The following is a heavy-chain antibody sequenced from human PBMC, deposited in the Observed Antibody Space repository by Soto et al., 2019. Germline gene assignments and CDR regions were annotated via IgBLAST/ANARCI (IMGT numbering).Heavy chain of an antibody. CDR3: ARGVGYDFWSGYLYYFDY. J-gene: IGHJ4*02. V-gene: IGHV4-59*01. Sequence: SETLSLTCTVSGGSISSYYWSWIRQPPGKGLEWIGYIYYSGSTNYNPSLKSRVTISVDTSKNQFSLKLSSVTAADTAVYYCARGVGYDFWSGYLYYFDYWGQGTLVTVSS. CDR2: IYYSGST. D-gene: IGHD3-3*01. CDR1: GGSISSYY.